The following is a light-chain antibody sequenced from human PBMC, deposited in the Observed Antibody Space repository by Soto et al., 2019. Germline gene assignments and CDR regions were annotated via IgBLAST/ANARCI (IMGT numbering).Light chain of an antibody. CDR1: QSVSCY. V-gene: IGKV3-15*01. CDR3: LQHNSWPWT. J-gene: IGKJ1*01. Sequence: EIVMTQSPGTVSVFPGETVTLSCRASQSVSCYLAWFHQKPGQAPRLVLLRIFTRAIGVPARFSGSGSETDFTLTISGLQSEEFGVYYCLQHNSWPWTFGQGTKVEIK. CDR2: RIF.